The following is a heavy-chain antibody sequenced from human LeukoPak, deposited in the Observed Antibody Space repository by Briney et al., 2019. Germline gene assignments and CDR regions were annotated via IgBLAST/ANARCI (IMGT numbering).Heavy chain of an antibody. CDR2: IYYSGST. D-gene: IGHD5-24*01. CDR3: ARGPTIGFFDY. V-gene: IGHV4-59*01. Sequence: SETLSLTCTVSGGSISSYYWSWIRQPPGKGLEWIGYIYYSGSTNYNPSLKSRVTISVNTSKNQFSLKLSSVTAADTAVYYCARGPTIGFFDYWGQGTLVTVSS. J-gene: IGHJ4*02. CDR1: GGSISSYY.